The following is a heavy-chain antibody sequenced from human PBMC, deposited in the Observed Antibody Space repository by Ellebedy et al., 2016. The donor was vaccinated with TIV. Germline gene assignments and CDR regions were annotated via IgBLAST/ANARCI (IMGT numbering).Heavy chain of an antibody. J-gene: IGHJ4*02. Sequence: ASVKVSXXVSGYTLTELSMHWVRQAPGQGLEWMGWINPNSGGTNYAQKFQGRVTMTRDTSISTAYMELSRLRSDDTAVYYCARVMYYGGYSNYVGSERFDYWGQGTLVTVSS. CDR3: ARVMYYGGYSNYVGSERFDY. V-gene: IGHV1-2*02. D-gene: IGHD4-11*01. CDR1: GYTLTELS. CDR2: INPNSGGT.